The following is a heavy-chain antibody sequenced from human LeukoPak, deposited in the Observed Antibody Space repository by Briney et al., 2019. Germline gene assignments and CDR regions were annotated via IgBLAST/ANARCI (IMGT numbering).Heavy chain of an antibody. CDR2: IYYSGST. J-gene: IGHJ4*02. CDR3: ARHFRGGYNSWYFDY. CDR1: GGSISSYY. Sequence: ETLSLTCTVSGGSISSYYWSWIRQPPGEGLEWIGYIYYSGSTNYNPSLKSRVTISVDTSKNQFSLKLSSVTAADTAVYYCARHFRGGYNSWYFDYWGQGTLVTVSS. D-gene: IGHD5-24*01. V-gene: IGHV4-59*08.